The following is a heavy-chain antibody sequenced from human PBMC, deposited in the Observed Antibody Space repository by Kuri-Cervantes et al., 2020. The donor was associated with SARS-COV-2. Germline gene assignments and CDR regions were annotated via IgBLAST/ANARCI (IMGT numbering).Heavy chain of an antibody. D-gene: IGHD1-14*01. CDR3: ARALTAGAFDI. CDR1: GFTFSGYW. CDR2: INSDGSST. Sequence: GESLKISCAASGFTFSGYWMHWVRQAPGKGLVWVSRINSDGSSTSYADSVKGRFTISRDNAKNTLFLQMNSLRAEDTAVYYCARALTAGAFDIWGQGTMVTVSS. V-gene: IGHV3-74*01. J-gene: IGHJ3*02.